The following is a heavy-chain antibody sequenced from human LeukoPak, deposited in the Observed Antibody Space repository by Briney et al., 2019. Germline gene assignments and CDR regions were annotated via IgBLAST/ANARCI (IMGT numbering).Heavy chain of an antibody. CDR2: INPSGGST. Sequence: ASVKVSCKASGYTFTSYYMHWVRQAPGQGLEWMGIINPSGGSTSYAQKFQGRVTMTRDTSTSTVYMELSSLRSEDTAVYYCARAGLYSSSWYAARFDPWGQGTLVTVSS. V-gene: IGHV1-46*01. CDR1: GYTFTSYY. J-gene: IGHJ5*02. CDR3: ARAGLYSSSWYAARFDP. D-gene: IGHD6-13*01.